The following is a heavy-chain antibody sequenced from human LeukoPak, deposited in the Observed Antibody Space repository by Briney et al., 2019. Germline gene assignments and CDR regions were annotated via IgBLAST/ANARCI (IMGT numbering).Heavy chain of an antibody. V-gene: IGHV4-59*01. J-gene: IGHJ4*02. CDR2: IYYSGST. CDR3: ARDGSYSSGWHTFDY. Sequence: SETLSLTCAVYGGSFSGYYWSWIRQPPGKGLEWIGYIYYSGSTYYNPSLKSRVTISVDTSKNQFSLKLSSVTAADTAVYYCARDGSYSSGWHTFDYWGQGTLVTVSS. D-gene: IGHD6-19*01. CDR1: GGSFSGYY.